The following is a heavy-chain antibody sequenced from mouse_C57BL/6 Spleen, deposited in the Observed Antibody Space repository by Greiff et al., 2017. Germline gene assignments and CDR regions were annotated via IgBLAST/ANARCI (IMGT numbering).Heavy chain of an antibody. CDR2: INPSNGGT. D-gene: IGHD5-2*01. CDR1: GYTFTSYW. J-gene: IGHJ4*01. CDR3: ARLEHLYYYAMDY. V-gene: IGHV1-53*01. Sequence: QVQLQQPGTELVKPGASVKLTCKASGYTFTSYWMHWVKQRPGQGLEWIGNINPSNGGTNYNEKFKSKATLTVDKSSSTAYMQLSSLTSEDSAVYYCARLEHLYYYAMDYWGQGTSVTVSS.